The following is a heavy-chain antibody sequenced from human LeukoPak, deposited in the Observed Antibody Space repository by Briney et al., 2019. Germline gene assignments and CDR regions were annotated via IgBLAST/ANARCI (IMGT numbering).Heavy chain of an antibody. CDR1: GFTFSSSG. V-gene: IGHV3-33*01. CDR2: IWYDGSNK. J-gene: IGHJ6*02. Sequence: PGRSLRLSCAASGFTFSSSGMHWVRQAPGKGLEWVAVIWYDGSNKYYADSVKGRFTISRDTSKNTLYLQMNSLRAEDTAVYYCARVPFPTSGSYPRVDQDRNFYYGLDVWGQGTTVIVSS. CDR3: ARVPFPTSGSYPRVDQDRNFYYGLDV. D-gene: IGHD1-26*01.